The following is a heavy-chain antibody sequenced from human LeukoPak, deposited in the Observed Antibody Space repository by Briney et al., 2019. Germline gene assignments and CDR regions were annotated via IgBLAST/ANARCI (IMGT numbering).Heavy chain of an antibody. Sequence: PSETLSLTCAVYGGSFSGYYWSWIRQPPGKGLEWVGYVYYSGSTKYNPSLKSRVTISLDTSKNQFSLKLSSVTAADTAMYYCARSGGYNYGYSFDYWGQGILVSVSS. CDR3: ARSGGYNYGYSFDY. D-gene: IGHD5-18*01. J-gene: IGHJ4*02. CDR1: GGSFSGYY. CDR2: VYYSGST. V-gene: IGHV4-59*01.